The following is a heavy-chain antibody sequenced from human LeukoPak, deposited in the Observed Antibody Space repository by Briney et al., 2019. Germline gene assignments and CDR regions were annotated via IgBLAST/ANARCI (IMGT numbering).Heavy chain of an antibody. D-gene: IGHD1-26*01. Sequence: SETLSLTCTVSGGSISTYSWSWIRQPPGKGLEWIGYIYYSGSTNYNPSLNSRVTISVDTSKNQFSLKLTSMTAADTAVYYCARGGATGWPLSWFDPWGQGTLITVSS. V-gene: IGHV4-59*08. CDR3: ARGGATGWPLSWFDP. CDR2: IYYSGST. CDR1: GGSISTYS. J-gene: IGHJ5*02.